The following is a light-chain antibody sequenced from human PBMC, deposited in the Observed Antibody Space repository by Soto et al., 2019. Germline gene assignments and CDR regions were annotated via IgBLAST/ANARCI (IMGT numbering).Light chain of an antibody. Sequence: QSVLTQPPSVSGAPGQRVTISCAGTRSTIGADFAVHWYQHLPGTAPKHLIFSTNTRPSGVPDRFSGSRSGTSASLAITGLQAEDEADYYCQSYDSSLSLVFGGGTKVTVL. V-gene: IGLV1-40*01. CDR2: STN. CDR3: QSYDSSLSLV. CDR1: RSTIGADFA. J-gene: IGLJ2*01.